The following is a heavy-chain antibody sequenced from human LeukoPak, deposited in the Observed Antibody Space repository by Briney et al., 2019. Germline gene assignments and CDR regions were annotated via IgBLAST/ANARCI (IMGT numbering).Heavy chain of an antibody. CDR2: TSYDGNNK. V-gene: IGHV3-30-3*01. CDR3: AREDGDLPDY. Sequence: GRSLRLSCAASGFTFSTYAMHWVRQAPGKGLEWAAVTSYDGNNKYYVDSVKGRFTISRDNSKNTLYLQMTSLRPEDTAVYYCAREDGDLPDYWGQGTLVTVSS. CDR1: GFTFSTYA. J-gene: IGHJ4*02. D-gene: IGHD4-17*01.